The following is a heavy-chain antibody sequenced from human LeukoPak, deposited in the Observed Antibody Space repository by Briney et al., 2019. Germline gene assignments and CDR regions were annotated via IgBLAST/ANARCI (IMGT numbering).Heavy chain of an antibody. J-gene: IGHJ4*02. Sequence: GGSLRLSCAASGFTFSSYAMHWVRQAAGKGLEWVAVISYDGSNKYYADSVKGRFTISRDNSKNTLYLQMNSLRAEDTAVYYCARSYYEYYYDSSGYYRPYFDYWGQGTLVTVSS. D-gene: IGHD3-22*01. V-gene: IGHV3-30*04. CDR2: ISYDGSNK. CDR1: GFTFSSYA. CDR3: ARSYYEYYYDSSGYYRPYFDY.